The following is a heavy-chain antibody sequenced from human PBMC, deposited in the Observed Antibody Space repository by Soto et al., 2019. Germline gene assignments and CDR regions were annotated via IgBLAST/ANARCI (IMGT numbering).Heavy chain of an antibody. V-gene: IGHV4-59*08. J-gene: IGHJ3*02. CDR1: GGSISSYY. CDR2: IYYSGST. CDR3: ARHGWGYYDSSGYRVDAFDI. Sequence: PSETLSLTCTVSGGSISSYYWSWIRQPPGKGLEWIGYIYYSGSTNYNPSLKSRVTISVDTSKNQFSMKLSSVTAADTAVYYCARHGWGYYDSSGYRVDAFDIWGQGTMVTVS. D-gene: IGHD3-22*01.